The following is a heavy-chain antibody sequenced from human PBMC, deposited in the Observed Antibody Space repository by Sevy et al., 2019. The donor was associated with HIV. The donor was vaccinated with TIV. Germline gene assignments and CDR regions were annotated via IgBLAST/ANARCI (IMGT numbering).Heavy chain of an antibody. J-gene: IGHJ3*02. D-gene: IGHD3-10*01. Sequence: GGALRLSCAASGFTFSSYAMSWVRQAPGKGLEWVSAISGSGGSTYYADSVKGRLTISRDNSKNTLYLQMNSLRAEDTAVYYCAKISTSAGSGAFDIWGQGTMVTVSS. CDR3: AKISTSAGSGAFDI. V-gene: IGHV3-23*01. CDR2: ISGSGGST. CDR1: GFTFSSYA.